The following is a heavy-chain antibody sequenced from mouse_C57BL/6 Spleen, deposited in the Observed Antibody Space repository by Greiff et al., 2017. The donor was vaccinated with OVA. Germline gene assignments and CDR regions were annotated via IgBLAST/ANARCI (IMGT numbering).Heavy chain of an antibody. V-gene: IGHV5-17*01. CDR3: AKSSYYGSSYGDY. J-gene: IGHJ2*01. CDR1: GFTFSDYG. CDR2: ISSGSSTI. Sequence: EVQLVESGGGLVKPGGSLKLSCAASGFTFSDYGMHWVRQAPEKGLEWVAYISSGSSTIYYADTVKGRFTISRDNAKNTLFLQMTSLRSEDTAMYYCAKSSYYGSSYGDYWGQGTTLTVSS. D-gene: IGHD1-1*01.